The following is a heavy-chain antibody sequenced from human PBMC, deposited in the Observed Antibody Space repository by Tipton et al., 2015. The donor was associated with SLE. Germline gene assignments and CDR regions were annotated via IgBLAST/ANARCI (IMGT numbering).Heavy chain of an antibody. V-gene: IGHV4-39*07. CDR2: IYYSGST. Sequence: TLSLTCTVSGGSISSSSYYWGWIRQPPGKGLEWIGSIYYSGSTYYNPSLKSRVTISVDTSKNQFSLKLSSVTAADTAVYYCARSPNPIVGARGCYFDYWGQGTLVTVSS. J-gene: IGHJ4*02. CDR1: GGSISSSSYY. CDR3: ARSPNPIVGARGCYFDY. D-gene: IGHD1-26*01.